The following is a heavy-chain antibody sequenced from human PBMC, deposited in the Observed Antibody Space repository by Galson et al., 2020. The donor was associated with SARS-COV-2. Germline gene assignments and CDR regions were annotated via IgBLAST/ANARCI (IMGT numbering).Heavy chain of an antibody. CDR2: IIPIFGTA. CDR3: ARDECRGSTCYSEFHYYMDV. J-gene: IGHJ6*03. CDR1: GGTFSSYA. D-gene: IGHD2-21*02. V-gene: IGHV1-69*05. Sequence: ASVKVSCKASGGTFSSYAISWVRQAPGQGLEWMGGIIPIFGTANYAQKFQGRVTITTDESTSTAYMELSSLRSEDTAVYYCARDECRGSTCYSEFHYYMDVWGEGTTVTVSS.